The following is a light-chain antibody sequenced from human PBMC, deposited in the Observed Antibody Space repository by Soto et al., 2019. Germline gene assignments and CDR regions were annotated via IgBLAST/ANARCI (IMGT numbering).Light chain of an antibody. Sequence: EIVLTQSPGTLSLSPGERATLSCRASQSVSSSYLAWYQQKPGQAPRLLIYGASSRAAGIPDRFSGSWSGTHFTLTISRLEPEDFAVYYCQQYGSSPLYTFGQGTKLEIK. J-gene: IGKJ2*01. CDR2: GAS. CDR1: QSVSSSY. CDR3: QQYGSSPLYT. V-gene: IGKV3-20*01.